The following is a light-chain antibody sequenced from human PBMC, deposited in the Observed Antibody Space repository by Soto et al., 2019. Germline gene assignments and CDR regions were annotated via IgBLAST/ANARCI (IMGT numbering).Light chain of an antibody. Sequence: DIVLTQTPLSSPVTLGQPASISCRSSESLLHSDGKTYLSWLQQRPGQPPRLLIYTVSNRLSGVPDRFSGSGAGTDFTLKISRVEADDVGVYYCFQATQYPPYTFGQGTKLEIE. V-gene: IGKV2-24*01. J-gene: IGKJ2*01. CDR3: FQATQYPPYT. CDR2: TVS. CDR1: ESLLHSDGKTY.